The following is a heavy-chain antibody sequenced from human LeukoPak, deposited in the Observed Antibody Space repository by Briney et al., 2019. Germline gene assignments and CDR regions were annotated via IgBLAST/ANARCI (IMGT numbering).Heavy chain of an antibody. D-gene: IGHD3-9*01. CDR1: GYTFTSYS. Sequence: GASVKVSCKASGYTFTSYSISWVRQAPGQGLEWMGWISAYNGNTNYAQKFQGRVTITADESTSTAYMELSSLRSEDTAVYYCARALKYYDILTGQERRVYYYYGMDVWGQGTTVTVSS. CDR2: ISAYNGNT. V-gene: IGHV1-18*01. J-gene: IGHJ6*02. CDR3: ARALKYYDILTGQERRVYYYYGMDV.